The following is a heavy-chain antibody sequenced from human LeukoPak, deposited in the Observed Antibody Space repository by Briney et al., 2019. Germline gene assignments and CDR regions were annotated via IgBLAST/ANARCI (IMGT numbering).Heavy chain of an antibody. CDR2: INPNSGGT. Sequence: ASVKVSCKASGYTFPGYYMHWVRQAPGQGLEWMGWINPNSGGTNYAQKFQGRVTMTRDTSISTAYMELSRLRSDDTAVYYCARDYPIVGAFDYWGQGTLVTVSS. CDR1: GYTFPGYY. D-gene: IGHD1-26*01. J-gene: IGHJ4*02. V-gene: IGHV1-2*02. CDR3: ARDYPIVGAFDY.